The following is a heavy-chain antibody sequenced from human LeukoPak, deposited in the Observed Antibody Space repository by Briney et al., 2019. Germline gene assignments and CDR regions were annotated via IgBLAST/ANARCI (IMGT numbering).Heavy chain of an antibody. Sequence: GGSLRLSCVASGFTFSSYNMNWVRQAPGKGLEWVSSISSSSRYIYYTDSVKGRFTISRDNAKNSLYLQMNSLRAEDTAVYYCAKGSTYYDILTGYDAFDIWGQGTMVTVSS. CDR2: ISSSSRYI. J-gene: IGHJ3*02. CDR3: AKGSTYYDILTGYDAFDI. CDR1: GFTFSSYN. V-gene: IGHV3-21*04. D-gene: IGHD3-9*01.